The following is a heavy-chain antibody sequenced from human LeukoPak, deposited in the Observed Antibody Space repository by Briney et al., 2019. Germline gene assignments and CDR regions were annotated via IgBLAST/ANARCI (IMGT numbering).Heavy chain of an antibody. J-gene: IGHJ3*02. CDR2: IYYSGST. V-gene: IGHV4-59*01. CDR1: GGSISSYY. D-gene: IGHD6-13*01. Sequence: SETLSLTCTVSGGSISSYYRSWIRQPPGKGLEWIGYIYYSGSTHYNPSLKSRVTISVDTSKNQFSLKLSSVTAADTAVYYCANDRGSSSWYGAFDIWGQGTMVTDSS. CDR3: ANDRGSSSWYGAFDI.